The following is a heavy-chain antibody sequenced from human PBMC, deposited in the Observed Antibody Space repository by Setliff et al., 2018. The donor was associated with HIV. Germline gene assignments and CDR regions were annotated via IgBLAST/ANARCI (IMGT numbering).Heavy chain of an antibody. CDR2: IYSSVGT. CDR3: AGGGQWRPDY. CDR1: GASLSAFY. Sequence: SSETLSLTCTVSGASLSAFYWSWIRQPPGKGLEWLGYIYSSVGTNYSPSREGRITISLDTSKSQFSLKMTSVTAADTAIYFCAGGGQWRPDYWGLGTLVTVSS. V-gene: IGHV4-4*09. J-gene: IGHJ4*02. D-gene: IGHD6-19*01.